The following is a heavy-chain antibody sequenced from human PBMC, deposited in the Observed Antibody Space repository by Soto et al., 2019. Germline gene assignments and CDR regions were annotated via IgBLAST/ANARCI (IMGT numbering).Heavy chain of an antibody. Sequence: SETLSLTCTVSGGSISSYYWSWIRQPPGKGLEWIGYIYYSGSTNYNPSLKSRVTISVDTSKNQFSLKLSSVTAADTAVYYCARDGEGSTYYDFWSGSNWFDPWGQGTLVTVS. J-gene: IGHJ5*02. V-gene: IGHV4-59*01. CDR1: GGSISSYY. D-gene: IGHD3-3*01. CDR3: ARDGEGSTYYDFWSGSNWFDP. CDR2: IYYSGST.